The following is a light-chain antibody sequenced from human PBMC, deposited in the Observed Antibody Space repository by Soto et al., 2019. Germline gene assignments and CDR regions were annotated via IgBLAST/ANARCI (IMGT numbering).Light chain of an antibody. Sequence: QSALTQPASVSGSPGQSITISCTGTSSDVGGYNYVSWYQQHPGKAPKLIIYEVTNRPSGVPDRFSGSKSGNTASLTVSGLQAEDEADYYCSAYGGSNNYVLFGGGTKLTVL. CDR3: SAYGGSNNYVL. CDR1: SSDVGGYNY. CDR2: EVT. V-gene: IGLV2-8*01. J-gene: IGLJ2*01.